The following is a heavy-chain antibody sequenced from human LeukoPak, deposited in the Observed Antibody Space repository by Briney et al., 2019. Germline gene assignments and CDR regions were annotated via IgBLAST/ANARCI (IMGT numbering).Heavy chain of an antibody. D-gene: IGHD5-24*01. V-gene: IGHV3-30*04. Sequence: PGGSLRLSCAASGFTFSRHSIHWVRQAPGKGLDGVAMILYHGNEKYYADSVKGRVTLSRDNSKNTLLLQMNSLRGEDTAVYYCAREGYTFRGMDVWGQGTKVTVSS. CDR3: AREGYTFRGMDV. CDR2: ILYHGNEK. J-gene: IGHJ6*02. CDR1: GFTFSRHS.